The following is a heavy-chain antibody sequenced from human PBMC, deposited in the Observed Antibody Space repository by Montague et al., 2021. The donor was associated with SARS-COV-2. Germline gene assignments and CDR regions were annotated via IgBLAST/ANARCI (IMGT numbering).Heavy chain of an antibody. CDR3: ARFYHVGMVRGVRRAYYYGMDV. V-gene: IGHV4-34*01. CDR1: GGSISSYY. D-gene: IGHD3-10*01. CDR2: INHSRST. Sequence: SETLSLTCTVSGGSISSYYWSWIRQPPGKGLEWIGEINHSRSTNYNPSLKSRVTISGDTPKNQFSLKLSSVTAADTAVYYCARFYHVGMVRGVRRAYYYGMDVWGQGTTVTVSS. J-gene: IGHJ6*02.